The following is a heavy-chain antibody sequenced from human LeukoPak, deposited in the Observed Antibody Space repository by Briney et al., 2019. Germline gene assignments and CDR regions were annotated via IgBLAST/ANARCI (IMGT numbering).Heavy chain of an antibody. J-gene: IGHJ5*02. CDR1: GYTFTSYY. CDR3: ARDCSTTSCYMHWFDP. V-gene: IGHV1-46*01. CDR2: INPSGGTT. Sequence: ASVKVSCKASGYTFTSYYMHWVRQPTGQGLEWMGLINPSGGTTSYAHKFQGRVTMTRDTSTRTDYMELSSLRSEDTAVYYCARDCSTTSCYMHWFDPWGQGTLVTVSS. D-gene: IGHD2-2*02.